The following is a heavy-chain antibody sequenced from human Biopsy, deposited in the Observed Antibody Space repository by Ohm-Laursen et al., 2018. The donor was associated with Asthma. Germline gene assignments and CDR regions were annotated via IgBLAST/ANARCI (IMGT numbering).Heavy chain of an antibody. J-gene: IGHJ3*02. V-gene: IGHV1-3*01. CDR1: GYTFINYA. CDR2: INAGNGNT. Sequence: SVKVSCKASGYTFINYAIHWVRQAPGQRLEWMGWINAGNGNTKYSEKFQGRVTITRDTSASTAYMDLSSLRSEDTAVYYCARTYYDFLTRQVNDALAMWGQGTVVTVSS. D-gene: IGHD3-9*01. CDR3: ARTYYDFLTRQVNDALAM.